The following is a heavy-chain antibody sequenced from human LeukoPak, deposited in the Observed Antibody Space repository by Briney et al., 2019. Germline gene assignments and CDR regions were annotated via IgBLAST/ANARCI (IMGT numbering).Heavy chain of an antibody. CDR1: GYTFTGYY. Sequence: ASVKVSCKASGYTFTGYYMHWVRQAPGQGLERMGWINPNSGGTNYAQKFQGRVTMTRDTSISTAYMELSRLRSDDTAVYYCARSMVRGVIINWFDPWGQGTLVTVSS. D-gene: IGHD3-10*01. CDR2: INPNSGGT. CDR3: ARSMVRGVIINWFDP. V-gene: IGHV1-2*02. J-gene: IGHJ5*02.